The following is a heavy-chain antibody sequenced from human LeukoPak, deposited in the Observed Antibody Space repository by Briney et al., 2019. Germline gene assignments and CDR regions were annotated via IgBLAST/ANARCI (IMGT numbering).Heavy chain of an antibody. Sequence: PSETQSLTCTVSGGSISSYYWSWIRQPPGKGLEWIGYRHYSGSFNYSPSLKSRAIISLDTSKNQFSLRLSSVTAADTAVYYCARFDYGDSAGRAGPLNFWGQGTLVTVSS. V-gene: IGHV4-59*01. D-gene: IGHD4-17*01. J-gene: IGHJ4*02. CDR2: RHYSGSF. CDR1: GGSISSYY. CDR3: ARFDYGDSAGRAGPLNF.